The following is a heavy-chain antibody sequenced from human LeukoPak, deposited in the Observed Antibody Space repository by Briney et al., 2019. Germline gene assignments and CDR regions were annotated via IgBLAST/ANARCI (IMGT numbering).Heavy chain of an antibody. D-gene: IGHD3-22*01. V-gene: IGHV4-59*08. J-gene: IGHJ4*02. Sequence: SETLSLTCTVSGGSISSYYWSWIRQPPGKGLEWIGYIYYSGSTKYNPSLGSRATMSVDTSKNQFSLKLSSVTAADTAVYFCARTGYDSPGYAPDYWGQGTLVTVSS. CDR2: IYYSGST. CDR3: ARTGYDSPGYAPDY. CDR1: GGSISSYY.